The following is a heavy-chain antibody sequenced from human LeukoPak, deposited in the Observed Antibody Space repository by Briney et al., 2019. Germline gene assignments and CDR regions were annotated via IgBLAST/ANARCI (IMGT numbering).Heavy chain of an antibody. D-gene: IGHD2-21*02. V-gene: IGHV4-34*01. CDR1: GGSFSGYY. CDR2: INHSGST. J-gene: IGHJ3*02. CDR3: AKDLAYCGGDCQALYDVFDI. Sequence: PSETLSLTCAVYGGSFSGYYWSWIRQPPGKGLEWIGEINHSGSTNYNPSLKSRVTISVDTSKNQFSLKLTSVTAADTALYYCAKDLAYCGGDCQALYDVFDIWGQGTLVTVSS.